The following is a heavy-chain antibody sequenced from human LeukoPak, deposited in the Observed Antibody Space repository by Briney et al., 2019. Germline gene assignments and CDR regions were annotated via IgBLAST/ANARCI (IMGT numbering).Heavy chain of an antibody. V-gene: IGHV3-48*04. D-gene: IGHD5-18*01. J-gene: IGHJ4*02. Sequence: GGSLRLSCAASGFTFSSYSMNWVRQAPGKGLEWVSYISNSGITVDYADSVKGRFNISRDNAKNLLYMAMTGLRAEDTAVYYCARDGKDTAMVLDYWGEGALVTVSS. CDR2: ISNSGITV. CDR1: GFTFSSYS. CDR3: ARDGKDTAMVLDY.